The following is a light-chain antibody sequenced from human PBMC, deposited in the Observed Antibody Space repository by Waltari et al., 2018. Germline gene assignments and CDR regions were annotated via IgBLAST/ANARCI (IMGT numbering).Light chain of an antibody. V-gene: IGKV4-1*01. CDR1: QSLLYNSNDKNY. J-gene: IGKJ1*01. Sequence: DIVMTQSPDSLAVSLGERVTINCKSSQSLLYNSNDKNYLAWYQQKPGQPPKLLFYWASTRHSGVPDRFSGSWSATDFTLTSSSLQAEDVAVYYCQQYYSRRTFGQGTRVEIK. CDR3: QQYYSRRT. CDR2: WAS.